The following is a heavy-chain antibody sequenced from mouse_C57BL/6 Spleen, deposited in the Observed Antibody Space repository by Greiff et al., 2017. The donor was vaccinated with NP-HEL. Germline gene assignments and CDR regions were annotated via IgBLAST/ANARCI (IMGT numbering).Heavy chain of an antibody. Sequence: VHVKQSGTVLARPGASVKMSCKTSGYTFTSYWMHWVKQRPGQGLEWIGAIYPGNSDTSYNQKFKGKAKLTAVTSASTAYMELSSLTNEDSAVYYCTRKGDYYYGSSYEAMDYWGQGTSVTVSS. J-gene: IGHJ4*01. CDR3: TRKGDYYYGSSYEAMDY. V-gene: IGHV1-5*01. D-gene: IGHD1-1*01. CDR2: IYPGNSDT. CDR1: GYTFTSYW.